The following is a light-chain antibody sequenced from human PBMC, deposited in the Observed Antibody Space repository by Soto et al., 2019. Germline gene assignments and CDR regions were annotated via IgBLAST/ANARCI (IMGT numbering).Light chain of an antibody. CDR1: QVITND. J-gene: IGKJ1*01. V-gene: IGKV1-17*01. CDR2: AAS. Sequence: EIRVSQSASSLSASIGDRVTITCRSSQVITNDLGWYQQKPGKAPKRLIYAASTLQSGVPSRFSGSGSGTEFTLTISSLQPEDFATYYCLQHNTYPWTFAQRTKV. CDR3: LQHNTYPWT.